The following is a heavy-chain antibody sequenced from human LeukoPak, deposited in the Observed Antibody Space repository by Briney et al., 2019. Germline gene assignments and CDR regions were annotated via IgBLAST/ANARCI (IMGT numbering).Heavy chain of an antibody. Sequence: ASVKVSCKGSGYSLSSYGMHWVRQAPGQGLEWMGWISVYNGDSDYAQNLQGRVTMTTDPSTSTAYMELRSLRSDDTAVYYCASGWSGYFASLDYWGQGTLVTVAS. CDR1: GYSLSSYG. CDR3: ASGWSGYFASLDY. V-gene: IGHV1-18*01. CDR2: ISVYNGDS. J-gene: IGHJ4*02. D-gene: IGHD3-3*01.